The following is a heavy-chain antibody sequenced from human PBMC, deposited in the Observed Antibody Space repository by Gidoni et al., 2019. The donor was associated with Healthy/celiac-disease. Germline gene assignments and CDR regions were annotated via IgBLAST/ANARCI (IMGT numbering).Heavy chain of an antibody. CDR3: AHSLGYCSGGSCSDFDY. Sequence: QITLKESGPTLVKPTQTLTLTCTFSGFSLSTSGVGVGWIRQPPGKALEWLALIYWDDDKRYSPSLKSRLTITKDTSKNQVVLTMTNMDPVDTATYYCAHSLGYCSGGSCSDFDYWGQGTLVTVSS. CDR2: IYWDDDK. V-gene: IGHV2-5*02. D-gene: IGHD2-15*01. J-gene: IGHJ4*02. CDR1: GFSLSTSGVG.